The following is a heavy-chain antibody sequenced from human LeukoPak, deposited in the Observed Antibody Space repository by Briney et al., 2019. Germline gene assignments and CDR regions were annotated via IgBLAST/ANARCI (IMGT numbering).Heavy chain of an antibody. CDR1: GFTFSSYS. J-gene: IGHJ4*02. Sequence: GGSLRLSCAASGFTFSSYSMNWVRQAPGKGLEWVSSISSSSSYIYYADSVKGRFTISRDNAKNSLYLQMNSLRAEDTAVYYCARVGYCTGGSCYSYYFDYWGQGTLVTVSS. D-gene: IGHD2-15*01. V-gene: IGHV3-21*01. CDR2: ISSSSSYI. CDR3: ARVGYCTGGSCYSYYFDY.